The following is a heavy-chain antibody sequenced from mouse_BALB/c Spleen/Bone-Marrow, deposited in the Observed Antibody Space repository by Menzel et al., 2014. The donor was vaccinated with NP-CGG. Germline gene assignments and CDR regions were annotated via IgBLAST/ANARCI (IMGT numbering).Heavy chain of an antibody. CDR1: GFNIKDTY. D-gene: IGHD2-14*01. J-gene: IGHJ4*01. CDR3: ARYYRYGYYAMDD. Sequence: VQLQQSGAELVKPGASVKLSCTASGFNIKDTYMHWVKQRPEQGLEWIGRIDPANGNTKYDPKFQGKATITADTSSNTAYLQPRSLTSEDPAVYYCARYYRYGYYAMDDWGRGTSVTVSS. CDR2: IDPANGNT. V-gene: IGHV14-3*02.